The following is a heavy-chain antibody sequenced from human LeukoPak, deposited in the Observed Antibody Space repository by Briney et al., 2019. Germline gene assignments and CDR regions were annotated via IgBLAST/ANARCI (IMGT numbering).Heavy chain of an antibody. V-gene: IGHV3-23*01. CDR2: INGSGGRI. D-gene: IGHD6-13*01. CDR3: ASGGYSSRGFDY. J-gene: IGHJ4*02. Sequence: GGSLRLSCAASGFTFSSYAMSWVRQAPGKGLEWVSAINGSGGRIYYADSVKGRFTISRDNSKSTLYLQMNSLRAEDTAVYYCASGGYSSRGFDYWGLGTLVTVSS. CDR1: GFTFSSYA.